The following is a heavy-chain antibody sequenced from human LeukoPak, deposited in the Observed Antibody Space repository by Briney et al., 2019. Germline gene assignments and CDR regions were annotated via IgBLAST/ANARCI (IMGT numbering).Heavy chain of an antibody. D-gene: IGHD2-21*02. Sequence: GGSLRLSCAVSGFTFSSYGMHWVRQVPGKGLEWVAVIWYDGSNKYYADSVKGRFTISRDNAKNTVYLQMNSLRVEDTAVYYCARVSPEIVVVTGTGAPDYWGQGTLVTVSS. V-gene: IGHV3-33*01. CDR3: ARVSPEIVVVTGTGAPDY. CDR2: IWYDGSNK. J-gene: IGHJ4*02. CDR1: GFTFSSYG.